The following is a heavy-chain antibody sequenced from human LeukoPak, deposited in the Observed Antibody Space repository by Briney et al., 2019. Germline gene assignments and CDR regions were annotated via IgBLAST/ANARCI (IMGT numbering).Heavy chain of an antibody. CDR3: ARGTSIGSATSWFDA. CDR1: GFTFSNYW. Sequence: GGSLRLSCAASGFTFSNYWMTWVRQAPGRGLEWVANIKADGSAEYYVDSVKGRFTMSRDNAKSSLFLQIDSLRADDTAVYFCARGTSIGSATSWFDAWGQGTLVTV. D-gene: IGHD2-15*01. CDR2: IKADGSAE. J-gene: IGHJ5*02. V-gene: IGHV3-7*01.